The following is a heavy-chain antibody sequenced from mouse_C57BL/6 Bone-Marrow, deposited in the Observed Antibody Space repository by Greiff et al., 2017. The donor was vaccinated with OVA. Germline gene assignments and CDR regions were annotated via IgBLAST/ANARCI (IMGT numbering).Heavy chain of an antibody. D-gene: IGHD2-3*01. V-gene: IGHV3-8*01. CDR1: GYSITSDY. Sequence: EVKLVESGPGLAKPSQTLSLTCSVTGYSITSDYWNWIRKFPGNKLEYMGYISYSGSTYYNPSLKSRISITRDTSKNQYYLQLNSVTTEDTATYYCARYKDGYYYYYAMDYWGQGTSVTVSS. J-gene: IGHJ4*01. CDR3: ARYKDGYYYYYAMDY. CDR2: ISYSGST.